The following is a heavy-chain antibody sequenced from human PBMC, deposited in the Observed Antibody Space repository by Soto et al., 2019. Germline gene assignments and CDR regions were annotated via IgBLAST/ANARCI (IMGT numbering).Heavy chain of an antibody. D-gene: IGHD5-12*01. V-gene: IGHV3-9*01. CDR2: ISSDGDTI. CDR3: TKGGYDLIYYFGMDV. Sequence: EVQLIESGGGWVQPGTSLRVSCVASGFTFHDYAIHWVRQAPGKGLAWVSGISSDGDTIAYADSVQGRFTVFRDNAKNSLYLQMNSLSAEDTALYYCTKGGYDLIYYFGMDVWGQGTTVTVSS. CDR1: GFTFHDYA. J-gene: IGHJ6*02.